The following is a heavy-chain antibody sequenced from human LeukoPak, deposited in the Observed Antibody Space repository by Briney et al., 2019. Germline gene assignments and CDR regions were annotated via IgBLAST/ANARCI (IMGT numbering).Heavy chain of an antibody. D-gene: IGHD1-26*01. Sequence: SETLSLTCTVSGGSISSYYWSWIRQPPGKGLEWIGYIYYSGSTNYNPSLKSRVTISVDTSKNQFSLKLSSVTAAATAVYYCARPHSGSYYYYYYGMDVWGQGTTVTVSS. CDR3: ARPHSGSYYYYYYGMDV. CDR2: IYYSGST. V-gene: IGHV4-59*08. CDR1: GGSISSYY. J-gene: IGHJ6*02.